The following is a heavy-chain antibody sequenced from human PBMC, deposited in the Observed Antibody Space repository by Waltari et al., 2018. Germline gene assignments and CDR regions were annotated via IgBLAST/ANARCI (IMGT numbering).Heavy chain of an antibody. Sequence: EVQLVESGGGLVQPGGSLRLSCAASGSPFGSFRMNWVRQAPGKGLEWVSYISSSSSTIYYADSVKGRFTISRDNAKNSLYLQMNSLRDEDTAVYYCATDNWNDGTGDYWGQGTLVTVSS. CDR3: ATDNWNDGTGDY. J-gene: IGHJ4*02. CDR2: ISSSSSTI. V-gene: IGHV3-48*02. CDR1: GSPFGSFR. D-gene: IGHD1-1*01.